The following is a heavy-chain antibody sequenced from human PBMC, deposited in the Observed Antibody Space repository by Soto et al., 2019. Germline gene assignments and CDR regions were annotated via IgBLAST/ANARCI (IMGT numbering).Heavy chain of an antibody. V-gene: IGHV3-30-3*01. D-gene: IGHD3-22*01. CDR3: AREGESDSSGYYFDY. CDR1: GFTFSSYA. CDR2: ISYDGSNK. Sequence: QVQLVESGGGVVQPGRSLRLSCAASGFTFSSYAMHWVRQAPGKGLEWVAVISYDGSNKYYADSVKGRFTISRDNSKNTLYLQMNSLRAEDTAVYYCAREGESDSSGYYFDYWGQGTLVTFSS. J-gene: IGHJ4*02.